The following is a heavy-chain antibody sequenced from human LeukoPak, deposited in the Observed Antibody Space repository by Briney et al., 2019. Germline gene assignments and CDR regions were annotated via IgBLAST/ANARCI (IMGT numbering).Heavy chain of an antibody. CDR1: GYTFTGYY. CDR3: ARVPWFGELFNYYYGMDV. J-gene: IGHJ6*02. CDR2: INPNSGGT. Sequence: GASVKVSCKASGYTFTGYYMHWVRQAPGQGLEWMGWINPNSGGTNYAQKFQGRVTMTRDTSISTAYMELSRLRSDDTAVYYCARVPWFGELFNYYYGMDVWGQGTTVTVSS. V-gene: IGHV1-2*02. D-gene: IGHD3-10*01.